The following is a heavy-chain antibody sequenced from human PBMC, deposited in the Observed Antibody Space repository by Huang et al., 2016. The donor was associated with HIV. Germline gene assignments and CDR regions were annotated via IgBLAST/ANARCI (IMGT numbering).Heavy chain of an antibody. CDR1: GYSFSIYW. J-gene: IGHJ3*01. CDR3: AKGRRAFDV. Sequence: EVQLVQSGAEVKKPGESLKISCTGSGYSFSIYWIAWVRQMPGKGLGWMGLIYPVESKSTYSPSFEGHVSISVDKSINTVYLHWSSLKASDTAIYYCAKGRRAFDVWGQGTWVTVSS. V-gene: IGHV5-51*03. CDR2: IYPVESKS.